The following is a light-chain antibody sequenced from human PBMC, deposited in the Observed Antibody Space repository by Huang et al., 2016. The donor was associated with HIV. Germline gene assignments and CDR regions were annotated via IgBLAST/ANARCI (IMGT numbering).Light chain of an antibody. CDR2: GAF. CDR1: QSVSTN. Sequence: EIVMTQSPATLSVSPGERATLSCRASQSVSTNLAWYQQKPGQAPRLLSYGAFTRATGVPARFSGSVSGTEFTLTINSLQSEDFAVYYCQQYNNWPPGTFGQGTKVEIK. J-gene: IGKJ1*01. CDR3: QQYNNWPPGT. V-gene: IGKV3-15*01.